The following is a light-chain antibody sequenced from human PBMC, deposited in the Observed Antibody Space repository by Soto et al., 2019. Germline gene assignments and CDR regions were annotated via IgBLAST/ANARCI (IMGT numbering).Light chain of an antibody. CDR2: EVS. Sequence: QSVLTQPASVSGSPGPSLTISCTGTSSDVGGYKYVSWYQQHPGKAPKLMIYEVSNRPSGVSNRFSGSKSGNTASLTLSGLQDEDEADYYCSSFTNITLYVFGTGTKVTVL. CDR1: SSDVGGYKY. CDR3: SSFTNITLYV. V-gene: IGLV2-14*01. J-gene: IGLJ1*01.